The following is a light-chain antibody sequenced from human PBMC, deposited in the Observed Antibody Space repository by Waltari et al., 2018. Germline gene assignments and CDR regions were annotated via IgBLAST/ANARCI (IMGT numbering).Light chain of an antibody. CDR2: DAS. CDR1: QSVGSY. V-gene: IGKV3-11*01. J-gene: IGKJ2*01. Sequence: EIVLTQSPATLSLSPGDTATLSCRARQSVGSYSAWYQQRPGQPPRPLIYDASNRATGVPARFRGSGSGTDFTLTISSLEAEDFAVYYCQQRSNWTPHTFGQGARLEIK. CDR3: QQRSNWTPHT.